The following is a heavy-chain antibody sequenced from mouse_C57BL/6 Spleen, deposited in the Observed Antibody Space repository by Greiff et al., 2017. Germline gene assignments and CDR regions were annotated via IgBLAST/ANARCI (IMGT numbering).Heavy chain of an antibody. CDR1: GYSFTGYF. CDR2: INPYNGDP. Sequence: EVQLQQSGPELVKPGDSVKISCKASGYSFTGYFMNWVMQSHGQSLEWIGRINPYNGDPFYNQKFKGKATLTVDKSSSTAHMELRSLTSEASAVYYCAREDYWDTTVVALYYYAMDYWGQGTAVTVSS. D-gene: IGHD1-1*01. J-gene: IGHJ4*01. V-gene: IGHV1-20*01. CDR3: AREDYWDTTVVALYYYAMDY.